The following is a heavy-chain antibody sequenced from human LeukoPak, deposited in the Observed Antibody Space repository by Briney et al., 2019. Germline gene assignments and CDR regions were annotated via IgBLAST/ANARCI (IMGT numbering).Heavy chain of an antibody. CDR1: AFSLSAYN. D-gene: IGHD3-3*01. Sequence: PGGSLRLSCAASAFSLSAYNMNWVRQAPGKGLEWVSAISGSGGSTYYADSVKGRFTISRDNSKNTLYLQMNSLRAEDTAVYYCAKARITIFGVVDYWGQGTLVTVSS. CDR2: ISGSGGST. J-gene: IGHJ4*02. V-gene: IGHV3-23*01. CDR3: AKARITIFGVVDY.